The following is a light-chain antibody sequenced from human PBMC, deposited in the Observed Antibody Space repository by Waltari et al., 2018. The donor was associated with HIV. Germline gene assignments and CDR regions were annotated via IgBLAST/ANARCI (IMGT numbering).Light chain of an antibody. CDR1: QSVSTA. Sequence: EVVLTQSPATLSLSPGERATLSCRASQSVSTALAWYQQKPGQAPRLLMSDASNRATGIPARFGGSGSGTDFTLTISRLEPEDFAAYYCQQYNSSPLTFGGGTKVEIK. CDR3: QQYNSSPLT. V-gene: IGKV3-11*01. J-gene: IGKJ4*01. CDR2: DAS.